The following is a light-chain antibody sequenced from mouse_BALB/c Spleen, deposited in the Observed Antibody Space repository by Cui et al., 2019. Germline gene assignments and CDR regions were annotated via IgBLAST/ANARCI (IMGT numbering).Light chain of an antibody. CDR2: WAS. CDR3: KQYSSYPLFT. J-gene: IGKJ4*01. CDR1: QDVGTA. Sequence: DIVMTQSHKFMSTSVGDRVSITFKASQDVGTAVAWYQQNPGQSPKLLIYWASTRHTGVPDRFTGSGSGTAFTLTNSNVQSEDLADYFCKQYSSYPLFTFGSGTKLEIK. V-gene: IGKV6-23*01.